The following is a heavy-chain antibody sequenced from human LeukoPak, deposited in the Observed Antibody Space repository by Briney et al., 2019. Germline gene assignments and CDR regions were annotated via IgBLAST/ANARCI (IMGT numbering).Heavy chain of an antibody. V-gene: IGHV3-23*01. CDR1: GFTFSSYA. Sequence: PGGSLRLSCAASGFTFSSYAISWVRQAPGKGLEWVSAISGSGGSTYYADSVKGRFTISRDNSKNTLYVQMNSLRAEDTAVYYCAKTPRYCRGDSCYGGYFDYWGQGTLVTVSS. CDR3: AKTPRYCRGDSCYGGYFDY. CDR2: ISGSGGST. J-gene: IGHJ4*02. D-gene: IGHD2-15*01.